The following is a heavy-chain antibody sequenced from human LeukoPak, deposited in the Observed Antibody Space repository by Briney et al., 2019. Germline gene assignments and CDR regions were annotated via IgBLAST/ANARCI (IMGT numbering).Heavy chain of an antibody. V-gene: IGHV4-4*07. D-gene: IGHD3-3*01. J-gene: IGHJ6*03. CDR1: GGSIRSYY. CDR2: IYTSGST. Sequence: SETLSLTCSDSGGSIRSYYWSWIRQPAGKGLEWIGRIYTSGSTNYNPSLKSRVTMSVDTSKNQFSLKLSSVTAADTAVYYCARETQNSDFWSGLAAGFYYYYMDVWGKGTTVTVSS. CDR3: ARETQNSDFWSGLAAGFYYYYMDV.